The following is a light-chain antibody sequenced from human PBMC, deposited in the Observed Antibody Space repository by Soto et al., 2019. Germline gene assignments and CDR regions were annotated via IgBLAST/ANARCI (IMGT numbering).Light chain of an antibody. CDR3: QQTSSFPLT. CDR1: PGITSW. V-gene: IGKV1-12*01. J-gene: IGKJ4*01. CDR2: AAS. Sequence: IHMTQSQSFVSASVGARVTIPCRASPGITSWLAWYQQKPGRAPKLLIHAASSLESGVPSRFSGSGSGTDFTLTISSLQPEDFATYYCQQTSSFPLTFGGGTKVEIK.